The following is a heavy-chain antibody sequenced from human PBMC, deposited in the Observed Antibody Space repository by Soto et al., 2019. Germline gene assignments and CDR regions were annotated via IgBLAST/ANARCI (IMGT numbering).Heavy chain of an antibody. CDR2: TYYNGNA. CDR3: ARHFVAVVIKGWGY. Sequence: LGTPFPTRKFSCWSLHRRNFYWGLVPPPPGKGLEWIGTTYYNGNAYYNPSLRSRVSMSVDTSKNQFSLKLISVTAADTAVYYCARHFVAVVIKGWGYWGQGKLVTVSS. D-gene: IGHD3-10*01. V-gene: IGHV4-39*01. J-gene: IGHJ4*02. CDR1: CWSLHRRNFY.